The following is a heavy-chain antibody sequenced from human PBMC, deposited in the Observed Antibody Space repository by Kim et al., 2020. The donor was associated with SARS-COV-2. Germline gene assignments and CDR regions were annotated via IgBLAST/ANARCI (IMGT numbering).Heavy chain of an antibody. CDR1: GYTFTSYG. Sequence: ASVKVSCKASGYTFTSYGISWVRQAPGQGLEWMGWISAYNGNTNYAQKLQGRVTMTTDTSTSTAYMELRSLRSDDTAVYYCARDGSSGLELLDYYYYMDVWGKGTTVTVSS. CDR2: ISAYNGNT. V-gene: IGHV1-18*01. CDR3: ARDGSSGLELLDYYYYMDV. J-gene: IGHJ6*03. D-gene: IGHD1-7*01.